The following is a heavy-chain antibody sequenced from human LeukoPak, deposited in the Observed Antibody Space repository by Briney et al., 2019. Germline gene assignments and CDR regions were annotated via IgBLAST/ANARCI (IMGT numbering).Heavy chain of an antibody. CDR1: GFTFSGYS. D-gene: IGHD2-2*01. J-gene: IGHJ4*01. Sequence: GGSLRLSCAASGFTFSGYSMNWVRQAPGKGLEWVSYISGRTGSTISYADSAKGRFTISMDNAKNSMYLQMNSLTAADTAVYYCAIGGPDAPYF. CDR3: AIGGPDAPYF. V-gene: IGHV3-48*04. CDR2: ISGRTGSTI.